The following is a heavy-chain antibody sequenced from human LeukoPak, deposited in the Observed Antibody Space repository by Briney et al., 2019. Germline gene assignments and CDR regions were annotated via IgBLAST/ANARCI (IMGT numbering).Heavy chain of an antibody. V-gene: IGHV3-11*01. D-gene: IGHD4/OR15-4a*01. CDR1: GFTFSDYY. Sequence: PGGSLRLSCAASGFTFSDYYMSWIRQAPGKGLEWVSYISSSGSTIYYADSVKGRFTISRDNAKNSLYLQMNSLRAEDTALYYCARDANYFLPMEYWGQGTLVTVSS. CDR3: ARDANYFLPMEY. J-gene: IGHJ4*02. CDR2: ISSSGSTI.